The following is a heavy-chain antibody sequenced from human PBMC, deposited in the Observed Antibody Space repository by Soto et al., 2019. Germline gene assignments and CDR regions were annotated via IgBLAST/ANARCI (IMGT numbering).Heavy chain of an antibody. J-gene: IGHJ4*02. CDR1: GFTFSSYS. Sequence: EVQLVESGGGLVQPGGSLRLSCAASGFTFSSYSMNWVRQAPGTGLEWVAYISRTSVIYYEDSVKGRFTISRDNAKNSLYLQMNSLSVEDTAVYYCVRDPDSLDYWGQGTLVTVSS. CDR2: ISRTSVI. CDR3: VRDPDSLDY. V-gene: IGHV3-48*01.